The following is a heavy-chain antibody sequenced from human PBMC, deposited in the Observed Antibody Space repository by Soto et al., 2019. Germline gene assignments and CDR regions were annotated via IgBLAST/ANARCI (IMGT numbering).Heavy chain of an antibody. Sequence: PSETRSLTCIVSGGSMSEYFWSWIRQSPGKGLEWIGYIYYLGSTDYNPSLKSRVTISVDTSKRQFSLRLTSVTAADTAVYYCARDGYDGSGSPYPAYWGPGTQVXV. CDR1: GGSMSEYF. CDR2: IYYLGST. V-gene: IGHV4-59*01. CDR3: ARDGYDGSGSPYPAY. D-gene: IGHD3-10*01. J-gene: IGHJ4*02.